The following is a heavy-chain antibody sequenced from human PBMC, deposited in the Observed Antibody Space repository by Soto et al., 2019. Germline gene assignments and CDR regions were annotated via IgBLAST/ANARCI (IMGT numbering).Heavy chain of an antibody. CDR3: PADRGTVVAAPYYYYGMDV. V-gene: IGHV1-58*01. D-gene: IGHD3-22*01. Sequence: VKVCCRAPGSTFTRSAVQRARQTRGRSLERIVCIVVGSGNTNYAQKFQERVAITRDMSTSTAYMELSSLRSEDTAVYYCPADRGTVVAAPYYYYGMDVWGQGTTLPVSS. CDR2: IVVGSGNT. J-gene: IGHJ6*01. CDR1: GSTFTRSA.